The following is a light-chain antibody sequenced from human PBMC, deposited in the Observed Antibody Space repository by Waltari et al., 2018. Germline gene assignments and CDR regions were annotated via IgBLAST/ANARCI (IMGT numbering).Light chain of an antibody. CDR3: QQSYNTPLT. Sequence: DIQMTQSPSSLSASVGDRVTITCRARQSITNFLNWYQQRPGKAPKLLIYAASILQSGVPSKFSGCGSGTDFTLTISSLQPEDFATYYCQQSYNTPLTFGGGTKVEIK. CDR2: AAS. CDR1: QSITNF. V-gene: IGKV1-39*01. J-gene: IGKJ4*01.